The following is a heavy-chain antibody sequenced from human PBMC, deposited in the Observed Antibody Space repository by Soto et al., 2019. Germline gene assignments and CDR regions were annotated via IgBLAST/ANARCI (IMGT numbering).Heavy chain of an antibody. Sequence: QVQLVESGGGVVQPGRSLRLSCAASGFTFSNYAMHWVRQAPGKGLEGVALTSYDGNNEYYTDSVKGRFTISRDNSKNTLFLQMNSPRPEDTAVYYCAKDKGVFNWATSYFDYWGQGALVTVSS. CDR3: AKDKGVFNWATSYFDY. CDR2: TSYDGNNE. D-gene: IGHD1-1*01. J-gene: IGHJ4*02. V-gene: IGHV3-30*18. CDR1: GFTFSNYA.